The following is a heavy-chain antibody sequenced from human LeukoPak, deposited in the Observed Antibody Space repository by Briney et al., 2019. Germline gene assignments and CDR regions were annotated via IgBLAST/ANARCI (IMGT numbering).Heavy chain of an antibody. D-gene: IGHD1-26*01. CDR2: IYYSGST. CDR3: AISAEEWERPHYYYYYMDV. CDR1: GGSFSGYY. V-gene: IGHV4-59*08. J-gene: IGHJ6*03. Sequence: SETLSLTCAVYGGSFSGYYWSWIRQPPGKGPEWIGYIYYSGSTNYNPSLKSRVTISVDTSKKQFSLKLSSVTAADTAVYYCAISAEEWERPHYYYYYMDVWGKGTTVTVSS.